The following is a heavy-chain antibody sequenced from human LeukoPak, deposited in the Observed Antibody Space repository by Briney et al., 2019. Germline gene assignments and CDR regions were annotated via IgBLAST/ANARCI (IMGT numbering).Heavy chain of an antibody. J-gene: IGHJ4*02. CDR3: ARHVLSYFTNAFHYFDY. D-gene: IGHD1-26*01. CDR2: IYYSGST. Sequence: PSETLSLTCTVSGGSISSYYWSWIRQPPGKGLEWIGYIYYSGSTYYNPSLKSRVTISVDTSKNQFSLKLSSVTAADTAVYYCARHVLSYFTNAFHYFDYWGQGTLVTVSS. CDR1: GGSISSYY. V-gene: IGHV4-59*08.